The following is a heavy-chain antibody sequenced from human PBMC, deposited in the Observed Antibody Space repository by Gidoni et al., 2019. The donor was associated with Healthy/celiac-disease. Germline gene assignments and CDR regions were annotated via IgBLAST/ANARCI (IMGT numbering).Heavy chain of an antibody. D-gene: IGHD1-26*01. CDR1: GFTFSSYG. CDR3: AKEDMSGSYYPAYFDY. V-gene: IGHV3-30*18. Sequence: QVQLVESGGGVVQPGRSLRLSCAASGFTFSSYGMHWVRQAPGKGLEWVAVISYDGSNKYYADSVKGRFTISRDNSKNTLYLQMNSLRAEDTAVYYCAKEDMSGSYYPAYFDYWGQGTLVTVSS. CDR2: ISYDGSNK. J-gene: IGHJ4*02.